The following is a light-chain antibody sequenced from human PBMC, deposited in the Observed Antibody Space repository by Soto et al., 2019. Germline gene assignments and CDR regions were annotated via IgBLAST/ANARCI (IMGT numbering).Light chain of an antibody. CDR3: SSYTSSSTNVV. CDR2: DVS. V-gene: IGLV2-14*01. Sequence: QSALTQPGSVSGSPGQSITISCTGTSSDVGGYNYVSWYQQHPGKAPKLMIYDVSNRPSGVSNRFSGSKSGNTASLTISGTHAEDDADYYCSSYTSSSTNVVFGGGTKLTVL. J-gene: IGLJ2*01. CDR1: SSDVGGYNY.